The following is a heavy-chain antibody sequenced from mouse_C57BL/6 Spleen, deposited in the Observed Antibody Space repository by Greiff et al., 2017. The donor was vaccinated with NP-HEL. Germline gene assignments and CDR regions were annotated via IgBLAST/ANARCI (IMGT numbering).Heavy chain of an antibody. D-gene: IGHD2-5*01. J-gene: IGHJ4*01. CDR2: INPSSGFT. CDR1: GYTFTSYW. V-gene: IGHV1-7*01. Sequence: HVQLQQSGAELAKPGASVKLSCTASGYTFTSYWMHWVKQRPGQGLEWIGYINPSSGFTKYNQKFKDKATLTADKSSSTDYMQLSSLTDEDSAVYYCARRGDSNLRMDYWGQGTSVTVSS. CDR3: ARRGDSNLRMDY.